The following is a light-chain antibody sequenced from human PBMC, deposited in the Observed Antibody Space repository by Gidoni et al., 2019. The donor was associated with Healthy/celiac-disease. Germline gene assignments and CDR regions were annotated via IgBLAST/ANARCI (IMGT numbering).Light chain of an antibody. Sequence: EIVLTQSPGTLSLSPGERATLSCRASQSVSSSYLAWYQQKPGQPPRLLIYGASSRATGIPDRCSGSGSGTVFTLTSSRLEPEDFAVYYCQQYGSSLLTFGPGTKVDIK. CDR3: QQYGSSLLT. V-gene: IGKV3-20*01. J-gene: IGKJ3*01. CDR2: GAS. CDR1: QSVSSSY.